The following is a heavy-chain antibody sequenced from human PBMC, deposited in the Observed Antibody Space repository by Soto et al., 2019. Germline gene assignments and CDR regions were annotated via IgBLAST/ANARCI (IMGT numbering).Heavy chain of an antibody. CDR1: GFTFSGSA. CDR2: IRKKADNVAT. V-gene: IGHV3-73*01. Sequence: EVQLVESGGGLVQPGGSLKLSCAASGFTFSGSAMHWVRQASGKGLEWVGRIRKKADNVATVYGESVRGRFTITRDDSKNTEYLEMNSLKSEDTAVYYCTGDYGGLYHYWGQGPVVRVSS. CDR3: TGDYGGLYHY. J-gene: IGHJ4*02. D-gene: IGHD4-17*01.